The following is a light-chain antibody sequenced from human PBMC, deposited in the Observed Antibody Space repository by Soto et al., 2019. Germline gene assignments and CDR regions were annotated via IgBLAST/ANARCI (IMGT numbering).Light chain of an antibody. CDR3: QQYNSYSWT. Sequence: DIQMTQSPSTLSASVGDRVTITCRASQRISSWLAWYQQKPGKAPKLLIYKASSLESGVPSRFSGSRSGKEFTLTISSLQPDDFATYYCQQYNSYSWTFGQGTKGEIK. J-gene: IGKJ1*01. V-gene: IGKV1-5*03. CDR2: KAS. CDR1: QRISSW.